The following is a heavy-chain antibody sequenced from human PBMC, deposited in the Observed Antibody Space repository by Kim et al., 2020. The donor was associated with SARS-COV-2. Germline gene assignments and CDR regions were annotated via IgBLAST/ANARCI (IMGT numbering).Heavy chain of an antibody. J-gene: IGHJ4*02. CDR2: IRSKAYGGTT. CDR1: GFTFGDYA. V-gene: IGHV3-49*03. D-gene: IGHD3-22*01. Sequence: GGSLRLSCTASGFTFGDYAMSWFRQAPGKGLEWVGFIRSKAYGGTTEYAASVKGRFTISRDDSKSIAYLQMNSLKTEDTAVYYCTPTYYDSSAGDYWGQGTLVTVSS. CDR3: TPTYYDSSAGDY.